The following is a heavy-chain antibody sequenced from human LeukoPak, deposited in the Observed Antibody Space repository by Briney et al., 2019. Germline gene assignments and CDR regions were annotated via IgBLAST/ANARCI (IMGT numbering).Heavy chain of an antibody. D-gene: IGHD4-11*01. CDR1: GGSISSGRYY. J-gene: IGHJ2*01. CDR2: IYYSGSA. Sequence: PSQTLSLTCTVSGGSISSGRYYWTWIRQHPGKGLEWIGYIYYSGSAYYNPSLKSRVTISRDTSKNQFSLKLSSVTAADTAVYYCARGWGGSTSTVTTRPRYCDLWGRGTLVTVSS. V-gene: IGHV4-31*03. CDR3: ARGWGGSTSTVTTRPRYCDL.